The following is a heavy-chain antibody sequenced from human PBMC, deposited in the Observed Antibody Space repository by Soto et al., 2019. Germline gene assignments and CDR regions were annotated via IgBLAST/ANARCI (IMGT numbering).Heavy chain of an antibody. D-gene: IGHD2-21*02. J-gene: IGHJ6*04. CDR1: GGTISRYY. CDR2: MYNTGST. CDR3: ARDLWGYGGTACYPLNV. V-gene: IGHV4-59*01. Sequence: QVQLQESGPGLVKPSETLSLTCTVSGGTISRYYWSWIRQPPGKGLEWIGYMYNTGSTGYNPSFTSVVTVTVDTSKNQFALKLNSVTAANTAVYYCARDLWGYGGTACYPLNVLSEGTTVTVSS.